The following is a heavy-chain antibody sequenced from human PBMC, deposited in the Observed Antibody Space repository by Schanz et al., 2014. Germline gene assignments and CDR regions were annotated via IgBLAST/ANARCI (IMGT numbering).Heavy chain of an antibody. V-gene: IGHV1-46*01. J-gene: IGHJ6*02. CDR2: ISPSGGST. CDR3: GRGGGAYPQKYGMDV. Sequence: QVHLMQSGAEAKKPGASVKVSCKAFGYSFTTYFIHWVRLAPGQGFEWMGLISPSGGSTSYAQKFQGGATRPRDTATGPVFRALGGLPSEDTAVYYCGRGGGAYPQKYGMDVWGQGTTVTVSS. CDR1: GYSFTTYF. D-gene: IGHD3-16*01.